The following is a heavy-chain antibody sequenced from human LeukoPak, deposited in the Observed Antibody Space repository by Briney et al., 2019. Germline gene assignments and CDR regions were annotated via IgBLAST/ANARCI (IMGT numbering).Heavy chain of an antibody. D-gene: IGHD1-26*01. J-gene: IGHJ4*02. CDR3: ARDKHSGSYFDY. V-gene: IGHV3-30-3*01. Sequence: SGGSLRLSCAASGFTFSSYAMHWVRQAPGKGLEWVAVISYDGSNKYYADSVKGRFTISRDNSKNTLYLQMNSLRAEDTAVYYCARDKHSGSYFDYWGQGTLVTVSS. CDR1: GFTFSSYA. CDR2: ISYDGSNK.